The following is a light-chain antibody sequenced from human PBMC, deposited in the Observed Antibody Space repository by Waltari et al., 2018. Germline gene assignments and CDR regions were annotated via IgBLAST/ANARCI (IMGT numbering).Light chain of an antibody. CDR2: SAS. CDR3: QQYHNWPPEHT. J-gene: IGKJ2*01. V-gene: IGKV3-15*01. Sequence: EIVVTQSPATLSVSPGERATLSCRASQSVSTNLAWYQQKPGQAPRLLIFSASTRATGIPARFSGSGSGTDFTLTIDSLQSEDFAVYYCQQYHNWPPEHTFGQGTKLEI. CDR1: QSVSTN.